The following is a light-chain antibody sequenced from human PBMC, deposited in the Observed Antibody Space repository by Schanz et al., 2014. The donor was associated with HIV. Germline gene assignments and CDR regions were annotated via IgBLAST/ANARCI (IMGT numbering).Light chain of an antibody. Sequence: EIVLTQSPATLSLSPGERATLSCRASQSVSSNLAWYQQKPGQAPRLLIYAASNRATGIPARFSGSGSGTDFTLTISSLAPEDFAVYYCQQRSNWPPAFGGGTKVEIK. CDR2: AAS. CDR1: QSVSSN. V-gene: IGKV3-11*01. J-gene: IGKJ4*01. CDR3: QQRSNWPPA.